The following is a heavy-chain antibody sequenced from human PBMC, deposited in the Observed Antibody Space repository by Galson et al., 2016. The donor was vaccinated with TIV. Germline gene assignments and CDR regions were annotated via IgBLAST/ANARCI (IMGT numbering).Heavy chain of an antibody. D-gene: IGHD3-16*01. J-gene: IGHJ4*02. CDR1: GDSVSSNSAA. CDR3: ARATPSVFGIIMTLDY. Sequence: CAISGDSVSSNSAAWNWLRQSPSRGLEWLGRTFYRSKWYNDYAPSVKSRITINPDTSKNQFSLQLNSVTPEDTAVYYCARATPSVFGIIMTLDYWGQGTQVPVSS. V-gene: IGHV6-1*01. CDR2: TFYRSKWYN.